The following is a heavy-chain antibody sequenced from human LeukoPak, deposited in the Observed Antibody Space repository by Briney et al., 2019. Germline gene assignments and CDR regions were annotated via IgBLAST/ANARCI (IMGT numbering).Heavy chain of an antibody. CDR1: GGSIRTYY. CDR3: ARGRNDNGGMFFDS. D-gene: IGHD4-23*01. J-gene: IGHJ4*02. V-gene: IGHV4-59*01. Sequence: SETLSLTCTVSGGSIRTYYWSWIRQAPGKGLEWIGFISYSGYTSYSLSLKSRVAISVDTSKSQFSLRLSSMTAADTAIYYCARGRNDNGGMFFDSWAQGTLVTVSS. CDR2: ISYSGYT.